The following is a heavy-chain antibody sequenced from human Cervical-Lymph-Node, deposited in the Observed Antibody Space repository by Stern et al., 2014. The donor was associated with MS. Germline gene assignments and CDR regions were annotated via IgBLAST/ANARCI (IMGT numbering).Heavy chain of an antibody. V-gene: IGHV1-8*01. CDR1: GYTFTSSD. Sequence: QVQLEQSGAEVKKPGASVKVSCKASGYTFTSSDIHWVRQATGQGLEGIGWIAPNSGNTGYAQKFQGRVTMTRNTSINTAYMELSSLRSDDTAVYYCARPLLPAAVGRWFDPWGQGTLVTVSS. CDR3: ARPLLPAAVGRWFDP. D-gene: IGHD2-2*01. CDR2: IAPNSGNT. J-gene: IGHJ5*02.